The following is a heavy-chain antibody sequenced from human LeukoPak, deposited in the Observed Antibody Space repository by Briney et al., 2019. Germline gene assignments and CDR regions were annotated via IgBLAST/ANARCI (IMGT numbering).Heavy chain of an antibody. V-gene: IGHV3-30*18. J-gene: IGHJ4*02. CDR2: ISNDGSNK. CDR1: GLTFSSYG. Sequence: QTGGSLRLSCAASGLTFSSYGMQWFRQAPDKGLEWVAAISNDGSNKYYADSVKGRFTISRDNSKNTLYLQMYSLRAEDTAVYYCAKVDIVATIDAGRLVDYWGQGTLVTVSS. CDR3: AKVDIVATIDAGRLVDY. D-gene: IGHD5-12*01.